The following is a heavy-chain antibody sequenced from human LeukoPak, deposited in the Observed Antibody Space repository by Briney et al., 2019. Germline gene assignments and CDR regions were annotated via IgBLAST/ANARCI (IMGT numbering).Heavy chain of an antibody. CDR3: ARDRVEYCSGGSCSNFDS. D-gene: IGHD2-15*01. CDR2: ISTSSSYI. Sequence: GGSLRLSCAASGFTVSSNYMSWVRQAPGKGLEWVSSISTSSSYIYYADSVKGRFTISRHNAKKSLYLQMNSLRAEDTAVYYCARDRVEYCSGGSCSNFDSWGQGTLVTVSS. V-gene: IGHV3-21*01. J-gene: IGHJ4*02. CDR1: GFTVSSNY.